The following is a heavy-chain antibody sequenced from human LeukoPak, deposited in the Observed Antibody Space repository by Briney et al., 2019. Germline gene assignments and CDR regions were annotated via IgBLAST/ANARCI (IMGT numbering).Heavy chain of an antibody. CDR2: IYYSGST. CDR1: GVSISSYY. J-gene: IGHJ4*02. D-gene: IGHD2-15*01. Sequence: SETLSLTCTVSGVSISSYYWSWIRQPPGKGLELIGYIYYSGSTNYNPSLKSRVTISVDTSKNQFSLRLSSVTAADTAVYYCARGGSVVAARLDYWGQGTLVTVSS. V-gene: IGHV4-59*01. CDR3: ARGGSVVAARLDY.